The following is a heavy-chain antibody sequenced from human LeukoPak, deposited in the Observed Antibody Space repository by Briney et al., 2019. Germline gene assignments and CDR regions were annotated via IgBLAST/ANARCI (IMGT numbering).Heavy chain of an antibody. CDR2: INHSGST. CDR3: ARGRGYCSSTSCYVDAFDI. V-gene: IGHV4-34*01. D-gene: IGHD2-2*01. CDR1: GGSFSGYY. J-gene: IGHJ3*02. Sequence: TSETLSLTCAVYGGSFSGYYWSWIRQPPGKGLEWIGEINHSGSTNYNPSLKSRVTISVDTSKNQFSLKLSSVTAADTAVYYCARGRGYCSSTSCYVDAFDIWGQGTMVTVSS.